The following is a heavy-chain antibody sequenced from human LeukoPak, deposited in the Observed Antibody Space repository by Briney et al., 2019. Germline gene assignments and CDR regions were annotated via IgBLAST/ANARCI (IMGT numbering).Heavy chain of an antibody. CDR2: IWYDGSNK. V-gene: IGHV3-33*01. J-gene: IGHJ3*02. D-gene: IGHD2-2*01. CDR3: ARGGDEYPDAFDI. CDR1: GFTFSSYG. Sequence: PGRSLRLSCAASGFTFSSYGMHWVRQAPAKGLGWVAVIWYDGSNKYYADSVKGRFTISRDNSKNTLYLQMNSLRAEDTAVYYCARGGDEYPDAFDIWGQGTMVTVSS.